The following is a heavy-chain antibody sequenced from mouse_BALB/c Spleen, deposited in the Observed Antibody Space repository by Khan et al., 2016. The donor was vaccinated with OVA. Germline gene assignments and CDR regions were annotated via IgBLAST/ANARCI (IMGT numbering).Heavy chain of an antibody. CDR1: GLSLTSYG. CDR3: ARAFYYGAWFAY. D-gene: IGHD1-1*01. J-gene: IGHJ3*01. CDR2: IWAGGST. V-gene: IGHV2-9*02. Sequence: VQLQESGPGLVAPSQTLSITCTVSGLSLTSYGVHWVRQPPGKGLEWLGVIWAGGSTHHNSALMSRLSISKDNSNSQVFLKMNSLQTVDASKYYCARAFYYGAWFAYWGQGTLVTVSA.